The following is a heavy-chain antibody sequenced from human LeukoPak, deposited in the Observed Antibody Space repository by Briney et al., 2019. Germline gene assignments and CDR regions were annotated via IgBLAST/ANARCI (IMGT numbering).Heavy chain of an antibody. CDR2: INPNSGGT. Sequence: ASVKVSCKASGYNFISYYMHWVRQAPGQGLEWMGWINPNSGGTNYAQKFQGRVTMTRDTSISTAYMELSRLRSDDTAVYYCARDLSSWFDPWGQGTLVTVSS. V-gene: IGHV1-2*02. D-gene: IGHD3-10*01. J-gene: IGHJ5*02. CDR3: ARDLSSWFDP. CDR1: GYNFISYY.